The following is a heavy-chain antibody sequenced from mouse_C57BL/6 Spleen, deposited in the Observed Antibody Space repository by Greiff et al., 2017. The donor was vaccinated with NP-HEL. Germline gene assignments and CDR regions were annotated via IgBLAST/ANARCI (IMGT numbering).Heavy chain of an antibody. J-gene: IGHJ4*01. D-gene: IGHD2-10*02. V-gene: IGHV5-4*01. CDR1: GFTFSSYA. Sequence: EVQGVESGGGLVKPGGSLKLSCAASGFTFSSYAMSWVRQTPEKRLVWVATTSDGGSYTYYPDNVKGRFTICRDNAKNNLYLQMSHLKSEDTAMYYWARDQGSMVTTGMDYWGQGTSVTVSS. CDR3: ARDQGSMVTTGMDY. CDR2: TSDGGSYT.